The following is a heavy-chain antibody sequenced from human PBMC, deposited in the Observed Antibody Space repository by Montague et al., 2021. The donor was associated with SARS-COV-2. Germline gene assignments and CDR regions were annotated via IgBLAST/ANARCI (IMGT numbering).Heavy chain of an antibody. CDR1: GSSVRGYY. V-gene: IGHV4-59*02. J-gene: IGHJ5*02. D-gene: IGHD4-17*01. Sequence: SETLSLTCIVSGSSVRGYYWSWIRQPPGKGLEWIGDINDSGSTNYNPSLKSRVTISVDTSKNQFSLKLSSVTAADTAVYYCARVHTVTMLGGPYCIDPWGQGTLVTVSA. CDR2: INDSGST. CDR3: ARVHTVTMLGGPYCIDP.